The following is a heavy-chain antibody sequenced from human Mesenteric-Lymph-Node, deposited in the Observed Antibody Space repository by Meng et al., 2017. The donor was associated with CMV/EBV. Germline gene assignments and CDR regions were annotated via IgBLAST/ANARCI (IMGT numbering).Heavy chain of an antibody. CDR2: IYWDDDK. J-gene: IGHJ4*02. CDR3: ARSQAVHYFDY. CDR1: GCSLSTPGVA. Sequence: CSFSGCSLSTPGVAVGWIRQPPGKALEWLALIYWDDDKRYSLSLKSKVTITKDTSKNQVVLTMTNMGPGDTGTYYCARSQAVHYFDYWGQGTLVTVSS. V-gene: IGHV2-5*02.